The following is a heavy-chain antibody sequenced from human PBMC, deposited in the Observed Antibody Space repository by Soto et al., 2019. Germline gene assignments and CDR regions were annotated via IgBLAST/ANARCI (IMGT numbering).Heavy chain of an antibody. Sequence: GGSLRLSCAVSRLTVTNNYMTWVRQAPGKGLEWVSVIYVNDNRYYAESVKGRFTISRDSSKNTVYLQMNSLRVDDTAVYYCARYYSYGYSFGYWGQGTLVTVSS. CDR3: ARYYSYGYSFGY. CDR1: RLTVTNNY. J-gene: IGHJ4*02. CDR2: IYVNDNR. D-gene: IGHD5-18*01. V-gene: IGHV3-66*01.